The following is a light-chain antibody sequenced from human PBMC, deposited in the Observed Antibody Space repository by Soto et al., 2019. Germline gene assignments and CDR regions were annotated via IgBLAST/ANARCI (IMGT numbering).Light chain of an antibody. J-gene: IGKJ2*01. CDR3: QQYHNWPPQYT. CDR1: QSVASN. CDR2: GAS. Sequence: EIVMTQSPASLSVSPGDGATLSCRASQSVASNVAWYQQKPGQGPRLLIHGASTRAVGVPARFSGSGSGTDFTLTISSLQSEDFAGVYCQQYHNWPPQYTFGQGTKLQIK. V-gene: IGKV3-15*01.